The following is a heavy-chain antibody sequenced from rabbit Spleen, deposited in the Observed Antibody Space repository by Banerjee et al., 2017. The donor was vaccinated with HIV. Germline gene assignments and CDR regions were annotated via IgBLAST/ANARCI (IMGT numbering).Heavy chain of an antibody. CDR3: ARDTGSSFSSYGMDL. CDR2: IYTGNSGNT. J-gene: IGHJ6*01. CDR1: GFSFGTTY. Sequence: QEQLEESGGGLVKPGGTLTLTCTASGFSFGTTYMCWVRQAQGKGLEWIACIYTGNSGNTYYASWAKGRFTISKTSSTTVTLQMTSLTAADTATYFCARDTGSSFSSYGMDLWGPGTLVTVS. D-gene: IGHD8-1*01. V-gene: IGHV1S45*01.